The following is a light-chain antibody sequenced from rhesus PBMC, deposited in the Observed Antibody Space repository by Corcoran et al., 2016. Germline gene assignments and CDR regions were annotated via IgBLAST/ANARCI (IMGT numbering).Light chain of an antibody. J-gene: IGKJ1*01. Sequence: DIQMTQSPSSLSASVGDRVTVTCRASQGMNNELSWYQQKPGKAPILLFSAASTLQTGVSSRFSGCGSGTDYTLPISSLQPEDVATYYCLQVYTTPWTFGQGTKVKI. V-gene: IGKV1-94*01. CDR3: LQVYTTPWT. CDR1: QGMNNE. CDR2: AAS.